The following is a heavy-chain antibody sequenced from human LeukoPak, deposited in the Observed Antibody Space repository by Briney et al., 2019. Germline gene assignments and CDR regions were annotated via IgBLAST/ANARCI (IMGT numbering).Heavy chain of an antibody. J-gene: IGHJ4*02. Sequence: SETLSLTCTVSGGXISSYYWSWIRQPPGKGLDWIGYIYYSGSTHYNPSLKSRVTISVDTSKNQFSLKLSSVTAADTAVYYCARYGGNFDYWGQGTLVTVSS. D-gene: IGHD4-23*01. CDR2: IYYSGST. CDR1: GGXISSYY. CDR3: ARYGGNFDY. V-gene: IGHV4-59*01.